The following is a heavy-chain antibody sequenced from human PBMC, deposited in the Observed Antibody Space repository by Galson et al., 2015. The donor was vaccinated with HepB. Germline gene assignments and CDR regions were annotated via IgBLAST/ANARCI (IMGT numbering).Heavy chain of an antibody. CDR2: ISYDGRTQ. CDR1: GFTLSSYA. D-gene: IGHD6-19*01. V-gene: IGHV3-30*03. CDR3: ARDSGYVSGWYAGRGGFDY. Sequence: SLRLSCAAFGFTLSSYAIHWVRQAPGKGLEWVTVISYDGRTQNYADSVMGRFTISRDNSKDTVYLQMSSLRADDTAVYYCARDSGYVSGWYAGRGGFDYWGRGTLVTVSS. J-gene: IGHJ2*01.